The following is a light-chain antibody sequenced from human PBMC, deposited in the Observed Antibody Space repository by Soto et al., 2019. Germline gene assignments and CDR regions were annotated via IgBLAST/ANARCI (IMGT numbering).Light chain of an antibody. CDR2: EVT. CDR1: SSDVGAYTY. Sequence: QSALTQPPSASGSPGQSVTISCTGTSSDVGAYTYVSWYQQHPGKAPKLIIYEVTQRPSGVPDRFSGSKSGNTASLAVSGLQADDEADYYCTSYAGGNNVVFGGGTKLTVL. CDR3: TSYAGGNNVV. V-gene: IGLV2-8*01. J-gene: IGLJ2*01.